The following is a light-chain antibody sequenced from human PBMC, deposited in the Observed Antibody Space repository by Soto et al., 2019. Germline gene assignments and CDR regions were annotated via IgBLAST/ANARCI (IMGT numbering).Light chain of an antibody. CDR3: QVWDRSSNHWV. V-gene: IGLV3-21*04. CDR2: YDS. Sequence: SYELTQPPSVSAAPGQAARITCGGNNIGGKSVTWFQQKPGQAPVLVIYYDSDRPSGIPERFSGSNSGNTATLTITRVEAGDEADYYCQVWDRSSNHWVFGGGTQLTVL. J-gene: IGLJ3*02. CDR1: NIGGKS.